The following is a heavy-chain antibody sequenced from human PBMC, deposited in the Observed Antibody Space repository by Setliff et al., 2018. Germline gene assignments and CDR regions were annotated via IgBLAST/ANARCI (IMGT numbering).Heavy chain of an antibody. CDR3: ARDTRDKYDTSGYYLSFDS. V-gene: IGHV1-69*06. J-gene: IGHJ4*02. CDR1: GDTFSTYA. Sequence: GASVKVSCKASGDTFSTYALSWVRQAPGQGLEWMGGIIPLLETAKYAQKFQGRVTITADKSTSTGYMELSSLGSEDTAVYYCARDTRDKYDTSGYYLSFDSWGQGALVTVSS. CDR2: IIPLLETA. D-gene: IGHD3-22*01.